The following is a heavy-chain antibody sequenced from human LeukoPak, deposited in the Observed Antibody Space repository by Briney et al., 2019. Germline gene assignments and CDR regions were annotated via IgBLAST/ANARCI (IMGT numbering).Heavy chain of an antibody. CDR3: ARGRLRATTGFYYFDY. D-gene: IGHD1-26*01. V-gene: IGHV4-34*01. CDR2: INHSGST. CDR1: GGSFSGYY. Sequence: PSETLSLTCAVYGGSFSGYYWSWIRQPPGKGLEWIGEINHSGSTNYNSSLKSRVTISVDTSKNQFSLKLSSVTAADTAVYYCARGRLRATTGFYYFDYWGQGTLVTVSS. J-gene: IGHJ4*02.